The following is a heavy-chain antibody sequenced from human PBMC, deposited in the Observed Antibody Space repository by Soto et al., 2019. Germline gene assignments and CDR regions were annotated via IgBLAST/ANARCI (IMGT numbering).Heavy chain of an antibody. Sequence: EVQLLESGGGLVQPGGSLRLSCAASGFTFSSYAMSWVRQAPGKGLEWVSGISGSGVSTYYADSVKGRFTISRDNSKSTLYLKMNSRRAEDTAVYYWAKDRERIATSPIDYWGQGPLVTVSS. J-gene: IGHJ4*02. CDR1: GFTFSSYA. D-gene: IGHD6-13*01. CDR2: ISGSGVST. V-gene: IGHV3-23*01. CDR3: AKDRERIATSPIDY.